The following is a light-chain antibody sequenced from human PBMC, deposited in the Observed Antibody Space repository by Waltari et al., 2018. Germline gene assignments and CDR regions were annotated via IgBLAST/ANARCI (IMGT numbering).Light chain of an antibody. CDR2: AAS. Sequence: DIQITQSTSPLSASVADSVTTTCRASQSISSYLNWYQQKPGKAPKLLIYAASSLQSGVPSRFSGSGSGTDFTLTISSLQPEDFATYYCQQSYSTPRTFGQGTKLEIK. V-gene: IGKV1-39*01. CDR3: QQSYSTPRT. CDR1: QSISSY. J-gene: IGKJ2*02.